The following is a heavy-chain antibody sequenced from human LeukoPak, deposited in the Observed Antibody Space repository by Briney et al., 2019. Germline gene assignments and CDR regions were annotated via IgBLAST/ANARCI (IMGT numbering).Heavy chain of an antibody. J-gene: IGHJ4*02. CDR2: ISRASSSI. CDR1: GFRFNKYG. CDR3: VRESPGATGY. Sequence: GGSLRLSCGASGFRFNKYGMTWVRQAPGKGLEWVSFISRASSSIYYADSVKGRFSISRDNAKNSLYLQMNSLRADDTAVYYCVRESPGATGYWGQGTLVTVSS. D-gene: IGHD1-26*01. V-gene: IGHV3-21*01.